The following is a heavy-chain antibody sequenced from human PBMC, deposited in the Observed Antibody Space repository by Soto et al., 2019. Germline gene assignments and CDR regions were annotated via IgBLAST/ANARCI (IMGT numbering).Heavy chain of an antibody. D-gene: IGHD6-6*01. J-gene: IGHJ4*02. CDR3: ARDNRPIAARYFDY. CDR1: GYTFTSYG. CDR2: ISAYNGNT. Sequence: ASVKVSCKASGYTFTSYGISWVRQAPGQGLEWMGWISAYNGNTNYAQKLQGRVTMTTDTSTSTAYTELRSLRSDDTAVYYCARDNRPIAARYFDYWGRGTLVTVSS. V-gene: IGHV1-18*01.